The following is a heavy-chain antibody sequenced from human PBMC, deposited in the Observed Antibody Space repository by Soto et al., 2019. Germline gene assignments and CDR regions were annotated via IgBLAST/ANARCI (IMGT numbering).Heavy chain of an antibody. D-gene: IGHD1-26*01. V-gene: IGHV1-2*02. CDR2: IGPESGAT. J-gene: IGHJ4*02. CDR3: GRGRSGQIVVFY. Sequence: ASVKVSCTASGYTFTGHYIHWVRQAPEQGPEWMGEIGPESGATRYAQKFQGRVTMTRDMSITTVYMELNNLSPDDTAVYYCGRGRSGQIVVFYWGQGTPVTVSS. CDR1: GYTFTGHY.